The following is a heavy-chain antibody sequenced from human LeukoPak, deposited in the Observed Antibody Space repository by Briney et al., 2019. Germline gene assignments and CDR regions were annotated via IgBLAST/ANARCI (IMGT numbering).Heavy chain of an antibody. CDR1: GFTFSDYY. J-gene: IGHJ4*02. D-gene: IGHD6-19*01. Sequence: PGGSLRLSCAASGFTFSDYYMSWIRQAPGKGPEWVSYISSSGSTIYYADSVKGRFTIPRDNAKNSLYLQMDSLRDEDTAVYYCARDRGAVAGFDYWGQGTLVTVSS. CDR3: ARDRGAVAGFDY. V-gene: IGHV3-11*01. CDR2: ISSSGSTI.